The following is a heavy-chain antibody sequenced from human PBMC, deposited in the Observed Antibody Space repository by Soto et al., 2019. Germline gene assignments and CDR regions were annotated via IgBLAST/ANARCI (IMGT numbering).Heavy chain of an antibody. CDR3: TRGASWSAMDV. CDR2: IYFSGST. CDR1: GGSISTFS. D-gene: IGHD6-13*01. Sequence: SETLSLTCTVSGGSISTFSLNWIRQPPGKGLEWIGYIYFSGSTNYNPSLKSRVTISVDTSKNQFSLNLSSVTAADTAVYYCTRGASWSAMDVWGQGTTVTVYS. J-gene: IGHJ6*02. V-gene: IGHV4-59*01.